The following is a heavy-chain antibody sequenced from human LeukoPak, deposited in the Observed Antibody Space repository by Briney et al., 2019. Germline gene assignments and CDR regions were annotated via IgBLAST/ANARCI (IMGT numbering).Heavy chain of an antibody. V-gene: IGHV1-2*02. CDR3: ARALTRYSTAWYGY. D-gene: IGHD6-19*01. Sequence: ASVKVSCKTSGFTFKDYYIHWVRQAPGQGLEWMGWLNPYSGGTNYAQKFQGRVTLTRDTSITTAYMDLSSLASDDTALYYCARALTRYSTAWYGYWGQGTLVTVSS. CDR2: LNPYSGGT. CDR1: GFTFKDYY. J-gene: IGHJ4*02.